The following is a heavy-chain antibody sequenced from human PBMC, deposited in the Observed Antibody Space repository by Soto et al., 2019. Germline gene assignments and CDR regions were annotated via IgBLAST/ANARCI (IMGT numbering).Heavy chain of an antibody. CDR2: ISGSSSYI. CDR1: GFSFSTYS. V-gene: IGHV3-21*01. J-gene: IGHJ4*02. Sequence: EVQLVESGGGLVKPGGSLRLSCAASGFSFSTYSMNWVRQAPGKGLEWVSSISGSSSYIYYADSVKGRFTISRDNAKNSLYLQMNSLKAEDTAVYYCASEGIAVASDYWGQGTLVTVSS. D-gene: IGHD6-19*01. CDR3: ASEGIAVASDY.